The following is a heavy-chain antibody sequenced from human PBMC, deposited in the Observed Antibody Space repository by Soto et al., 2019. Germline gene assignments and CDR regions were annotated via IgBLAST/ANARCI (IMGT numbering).Heavy chain of an antibody. Sequence: GGSLRLSCAASGFTFSSYGMHWVRQAPGKGLEWVAVISYDGSNKYYGDSVKGRFTISRDNSKNTLYLQMNSLRAEDTAVYYCAKDPKLFTIFGVVPDYWGQGTLVTVSS. CDR2: ISYDGSNK. J-gene: IGHJ4*02. V-gene: IGHV3-30*18. CDR1: GFTFSSYG. CDR3: AKDPKLFTIFGVVPDY. D-gene: IGHD3-3*01.